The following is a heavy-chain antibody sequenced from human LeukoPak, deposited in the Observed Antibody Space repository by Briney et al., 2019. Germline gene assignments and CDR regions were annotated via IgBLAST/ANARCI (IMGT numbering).Heavy chain of an antibody. CDR1: GFTFSSYA. Sequence: PGGSLRLSCAASGFTFSSYAMSWVRQAPGKGLEWVSAVSGSGGSTYYADSVKGRFTISRDNSKNTLYLQMNSLRADDTAVYYCAKYLTVGATIDAFDIWGQGTMVTVSS. J-gene: IGHJ3*02. CDR2: VSGSGGST. D-gene: IGHD1-26*01. V-gene: IGHV3-23*01. CDR3: AKYLTVGATIDAFDI.